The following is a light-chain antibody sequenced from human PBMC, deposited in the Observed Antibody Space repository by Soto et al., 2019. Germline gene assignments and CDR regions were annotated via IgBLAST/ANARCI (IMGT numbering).Light chain of an antibody. V-gene: IGKV3-20*01. CDR3: QQYGSSPPIT. CDR1: QSVSSSY. Sequence: EIVLTQSPGTLSLSPGERATLSCRASQSVSSSYLAWYQQKPGQAPRLLIYGASSRATGIPDRFSGSGSGVDYTLTISRLEPEDFVVYYCQQYGSSPPITFCQGTRLEIK. J-gene: IGKJ5*01. CDR2: GAS.